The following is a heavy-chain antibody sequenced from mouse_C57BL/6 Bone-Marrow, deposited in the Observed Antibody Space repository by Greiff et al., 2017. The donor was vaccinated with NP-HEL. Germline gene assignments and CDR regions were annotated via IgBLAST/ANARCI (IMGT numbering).Heavy chain of an antibody. CDR3: ARAYSSGYPYYAMDY. Sequence: EVKLVESGPGLVKPSQSLSLTCSVTGYSITSGYYWNWIRQFPGNKLEWMGYISYDGSNNYNPSLKNRISITRDTSKNQFFLKLNSVTTEDTATYYCARAYSSGYPYYAMDYWGQGTSVTVSS. CDR1: GYSITSGYY. D-gene: IGHD3-2*02. V-gene: IGHV3-6*01. CDR2: ISYDGSN. J-gene: IGHJ4*01.